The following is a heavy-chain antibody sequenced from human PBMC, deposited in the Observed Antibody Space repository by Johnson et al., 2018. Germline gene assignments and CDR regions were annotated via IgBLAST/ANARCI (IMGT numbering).Heavy chain of an antibody. Sequence: QVQLQQWGAGLLKPSETLSLTCAVYGGSFSGYYWSWIRQPPGKGLEWIGEINHSGSTNYNPSLKSRVTISVDTSKNQFSLKLSAVTAADTAVYYCARVDCSSTSCRSPYYYGMDVWGQGTTVTVSS. V-gene: IGHV4-34*01. CDR2: INHSGST. D-gene: IGHD2-2*01. J-gene: IGHJ6*02. CDR1: GGSFSGYY. CDR3: ARVDCSSTSCRSPYYYGMDV.